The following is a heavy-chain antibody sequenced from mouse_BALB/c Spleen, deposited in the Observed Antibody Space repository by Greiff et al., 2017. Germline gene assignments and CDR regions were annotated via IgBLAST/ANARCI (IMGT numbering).Heavy chain of an antibody. J-gene: IGHJ4*01. CDR1: GYTFTDYA. CDR2: ISTYYGDA. V-gene: IGHV1S137*01. CDR3: ARSLITTEYYYAMDY. Sequence: QVHVKQSGAELVRPGVSVKISCKGSGYTFTDYAMHWVKQSHAKSLEWIGVISTYYGDASYNQKFKGKATMTVDKSSSTAYMELARLTSEDSAIYYCARSLITTEYYYAMDYWGQGTSVTVSS. D-gene: IGHD2-4*01.